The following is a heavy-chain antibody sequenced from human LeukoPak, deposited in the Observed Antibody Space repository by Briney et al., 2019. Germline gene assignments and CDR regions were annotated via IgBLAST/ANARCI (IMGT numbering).Heavy chain of an antibody. CDR2: IFYRGST. Sequence: SETLSLTCTVSGGSISSGNYYWGWLRQPPGKGLEWVGSIFYRGSTYYYPSLKSRTTISVETSKNQFSLKLSSVTAADASVYYCARRVDSFGYGLIDYWGQGTLVTASS. CDR1: GGSISSGNYY. CDR3: ARRVDSFGYGLIDY. V-gene: IGHV4-39*01. D-gene: IGHD5-18*01. J-gene: IGHJ4*02.